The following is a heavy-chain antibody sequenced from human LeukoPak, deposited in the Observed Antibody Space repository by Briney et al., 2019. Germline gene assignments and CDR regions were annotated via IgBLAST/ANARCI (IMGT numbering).Heavy chain of an antibody. D-gene: IGHD2-15*01. Sequence: SETLSLTCTVSGGSISSSAYHWGWIRQPPGKGLEWIGTINYGGNTYYNLSLKGRVIIFLYTSKNQFSLKLSSVTAADTAVYYCARLWSTSCKGGSCPHQPNYWGQGTRVTVSS. J-gene: IGHJ4*02. V-gene: IGHV4-39*01. CDR3: ARLWSTSCKGGSCPHQPNY. CDR1: GGSISSSAYH. CDR2: INYGGNT.